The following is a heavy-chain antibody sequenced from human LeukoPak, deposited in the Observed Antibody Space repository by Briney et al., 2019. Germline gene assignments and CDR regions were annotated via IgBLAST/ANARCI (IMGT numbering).Heavy chain of an antibody. D-gene: IGHD6-19*01. J-gene: IGHJ3*02. CDR3: AKDIDRLGWYPDAFDI. CDR2: ISYDGSNK. V-gene: IGHV3-30*18. CDR1: GFTFSSYG. Sequence: SGGSLRLSCAASGFTFSSYGMDWVRQAPGKGLEWVAVISYDGSNKYYADSVKGRFTISRDNSKNTLYLQMNSLRAEDTAVYYCAKDIDRLGWYPDAFDIWGQGTMVTVSS.